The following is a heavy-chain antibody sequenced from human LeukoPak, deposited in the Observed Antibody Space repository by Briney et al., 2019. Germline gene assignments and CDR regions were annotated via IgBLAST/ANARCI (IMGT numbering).Heavy chain of an antibody. Sequence: SESLSLTCTVSGFSIRSCDYYWVWLRQPPGRELESTRTIHCSGSTFYKPPLKSRLTVSADTSRNQFYIKLSSVTAADTAVYYCARASGVLPSFEWANWFDTWGQGSLVTVSS. D-gene: IGHD3-9*01. CDR3: ARASGVLPSFEWANWFDT. J-gene: IGHJ5*02. V-gene: IGHV4-39*01. CDR2: IHCSGST. CDR1: GFSIRSCDYY.